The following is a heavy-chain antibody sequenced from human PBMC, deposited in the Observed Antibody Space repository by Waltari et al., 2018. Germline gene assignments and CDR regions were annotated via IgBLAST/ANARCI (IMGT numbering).Heavy chain of an antibody. Sequence: EVRRVGSGGGSVQPGESLRLPCVVAGSTFDPFWMHWVRQVPGKGLMWVSRSNPDGTDTTYADSVKGRLTMSRDNSRNTLYLEMTGLRVDDSAVYYCARGPFSYSSGTQSHWGRGALVTVSS. CDR2: SNPDGTDT. J-gene: IGHJ4*02. V-gene: IGHV3-74*01. CDR3: ARGPFSYSSGTQSH. D-gene: IGHD1-7*01. CDR1: GSTFDPFW.